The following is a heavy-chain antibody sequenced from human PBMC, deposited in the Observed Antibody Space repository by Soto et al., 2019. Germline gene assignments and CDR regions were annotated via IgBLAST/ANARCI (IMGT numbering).Heavy chain of an antibody. D-gene: IGHD2-2*01. V-gene: IGHV3-30-3*01. CDR3: ARGPSSLTRFDY. J-gene: IGHJ4*02. CDR1: GFTFSSYA. Sequence: GGSLRLSCAASGFTFSSYAMHWVRQAPGKGLGWVAVISYDGSNKYYVDSVKGRFTISRDNSKNTLYLQMNSLRAEDTAVYYCARGPSSLTRFDYWGQGTLVTVSS. CDR2: ISYDGSNK.